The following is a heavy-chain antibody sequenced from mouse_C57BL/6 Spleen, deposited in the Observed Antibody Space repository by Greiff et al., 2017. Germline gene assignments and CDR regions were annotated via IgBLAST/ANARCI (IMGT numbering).Heavy chain of an antibody. J-gene: IGHJ4*01. CDR2: IGGDGST. CDR3: AKPGDGYYPYDAIDY. CDR1: GFSLTSYG. Sequence: VQGVESGPGLVEPSQSLSITCTVSGFSLTSYGVSWVRQPPGKGLEWLGVIGGDGSTNYHSAPIYRLIISEDNSKRQAFLKLNSRQSGDTATYYCAKPGDGYYPYDAIDYWGQGTSVTVSS. D-gene: IGHD2-3*01. V-gene: IGHV2-3*01.